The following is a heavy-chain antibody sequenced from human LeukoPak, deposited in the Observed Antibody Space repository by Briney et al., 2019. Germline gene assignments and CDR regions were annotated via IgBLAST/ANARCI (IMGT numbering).Heavy chain of an antibody. CDR3: VIGGTYGSGS. V-gene: IGHV3-74*01. CDR2: INNDGSST. CDR1: GFTFATTW. D-gene: IGHD3-10*01. Sequence: GGSLRLSCAASGFTFATTWMHWVRQAPGKGPVWVSLINNDGSSTNYADSVKGRFTISRDNAKNTLYLQMKSLRAEDTAVYYCVIGGTYGSGSWGQGTLVTVSS. J-gene: IGHJ4*02.